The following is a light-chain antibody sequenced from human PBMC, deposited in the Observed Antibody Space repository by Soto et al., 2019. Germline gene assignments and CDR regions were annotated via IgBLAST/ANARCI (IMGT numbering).Light chain of an antibody. CDR2: EVT. J-gene: IGLJ3*02. V-gene: IGLV2-14*01. CDR1: SSDIGIFNY. CDR3: SSYTSSSTLGV. Sequence: QSALTQPASVSGSPGQSITISCTGTSSDIGIFNYVSWYQQHPGKAPKLIIYEVTNRPSGVSDRFSGSKSGNTASLNISGLQADDEADYYCSSYTSSSTLGVFGGATKLTVL.